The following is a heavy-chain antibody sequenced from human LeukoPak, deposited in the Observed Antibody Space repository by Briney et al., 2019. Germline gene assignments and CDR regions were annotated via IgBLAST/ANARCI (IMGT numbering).Heavy chain of an antibody. CDR2: IWYDGSNK. CDR1: GFTFSSYG. Sequence: GGSLRLSCAASGFTFSSYGMHWVRQAPGKGLEWVAVIWYDGSNKYYADSVKGRFTISRDNSKNTLYLQKNSLRAEDTAVYYCARAELLWFGELLSPLHYWGQGTLVTVSS. V-gene: IGHV3-33*01. J-gene: IGHJ4*02. CDR3: ARAELLWFGELLSPLHY. D-gene: IGHD3-10*01.